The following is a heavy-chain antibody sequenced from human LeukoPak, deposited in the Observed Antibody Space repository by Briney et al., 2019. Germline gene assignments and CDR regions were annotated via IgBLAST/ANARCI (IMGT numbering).Heavy chain of an antibody. CDR2: IHYDGGNK. J-gene: IGHJ4*02. V-gene: IGHV3-30*02. CDR1: GFTFSTYG. D-gene: IGHD3-22*01. CDR3: ATLIVDATNFDY. Sequence: GGSLRLSCAASGFTFSTYGMHWVRQAPGKGLEWVAFIHYDGGNKYYADSAKGRFTISRDNSKNTLYLQMNGLRAEDTAVYYCATLIVDATNFDYWGQGTLDTVSS.